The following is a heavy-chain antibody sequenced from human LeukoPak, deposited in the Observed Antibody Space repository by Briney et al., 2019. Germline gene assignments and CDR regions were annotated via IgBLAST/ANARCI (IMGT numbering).Heavy chain of an antibody. V-gene: IGHV3-48*04. D-gene: IGHD3-10*02. CDR2: ISRSGSTI. Sequence: PGGSLRLSCAASGFSFTTYWMGWVRQAPGKGLEWVSYISRSGSTIYYADSVKGRFTISRDNAKNSLYLQMNSLRAEDTAVYYCAELGITMIGGVWGKGTTVTISS. CDR3: AELGITMIGGV. J-gene: IGHJ6*04. CDR1: GFSFTTYW.